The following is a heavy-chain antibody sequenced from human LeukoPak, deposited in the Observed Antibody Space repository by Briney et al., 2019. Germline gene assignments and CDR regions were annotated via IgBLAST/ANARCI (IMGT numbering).Heavy chain of an antibody. J-gene: IGHJ4*02. CDR1: GGSIRSYF. CDR2: IYTSGGT. CDR3: ARESNSYGGSGYYHDY. Sequence: PSETLSLTCTVSGGSIRSYFWSWIRQPAAKGLERMGRIYTSGGTDYNPSLKSRVTMSVDTSMNQFSMKLWSVTAADTAVSYCARESNSYGGSGYYHDYCGQGTLVIVSS. D-gene: IGHD3-22*01. V-gene: IGHV4-4*07.